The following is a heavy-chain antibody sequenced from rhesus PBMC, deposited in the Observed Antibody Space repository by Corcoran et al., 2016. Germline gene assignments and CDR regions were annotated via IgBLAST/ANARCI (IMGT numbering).Heavy chain of an antibody. J-gene: IGHJ1*01. CDR1: GYTCTSSY. CDR3: ATETSSSEYLEF. CDR2: ISPYNGNK. Sequence: QVQLVQSGAEIKQPGASVKLSCRASGYTCTSSYIHWVRQTPGQGLEWKGLISPYNGNKGNAQRFQGRVALTSDTSTGTGYMELSSLKSEDTAVYYCATETSSSEYLEFWGQGALVTVSS. V-gene: IGHV1-180*01.